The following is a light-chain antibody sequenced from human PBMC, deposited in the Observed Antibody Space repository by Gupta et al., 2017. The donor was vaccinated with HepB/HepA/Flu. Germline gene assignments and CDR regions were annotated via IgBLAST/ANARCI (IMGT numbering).Light chain of an antibody. CDR1: QSISSF. CDR2: GAS. V-gene: IGKV3-11*01. J-gene: IGKJ4*01. Sequence: EIALPPSPRPVSLSPGERATLSCRASQSISSFLAWYQQTPGQAPRLLIYGASNRATGIPARFSGSGSGTDFTLTISNLEPEDFAVYYCQQRYNWPLTFGGGTKVEIK. CDR3: QQRYNWPLT.